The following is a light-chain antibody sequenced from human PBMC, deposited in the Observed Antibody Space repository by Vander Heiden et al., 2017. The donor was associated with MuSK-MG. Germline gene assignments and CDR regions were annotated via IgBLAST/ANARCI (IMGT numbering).Light chain of an antibody. CDR1: QSVSSN. CDR3: LQDHNLRT. CDR2: GAS. V-gene: IGKV3-15*01. J-gene: IGKJ1*01. Sequence: EIVMTQSPATLSVSPGERATLSCRASQSVSSNLAWYQHKPGQAPRLLIYGASTRANGIPDRFSDSGSGTEFTLTISGRQSEDFAVYYWLQDHNLRTFGQGTKVEIK.